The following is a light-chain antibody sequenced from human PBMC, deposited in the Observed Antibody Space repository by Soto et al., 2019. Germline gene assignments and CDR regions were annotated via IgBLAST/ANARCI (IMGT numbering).Light chain of an antibody. J-gene: IGKJ2*01. CDR1: QSISSW. Sequence: DIQMTQSPSTLSASVGDRVTITCRASQSISSWLAWYQQKPGKAPNLLIYKASSLESGIPSRFSGSGSGTEFTLTISGLQPDDFASYYCQQYKSLYTFGQGTKLEIK. V-gene: IGKV1-5*03. CDR2: KAS. CDR3: QQYKSLYT.